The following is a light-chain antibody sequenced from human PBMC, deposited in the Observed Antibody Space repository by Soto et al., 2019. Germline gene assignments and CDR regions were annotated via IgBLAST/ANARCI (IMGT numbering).Light chain of an antibody. CDR2: GAF. V-gene: IGKV3-20*01. CDR1: QSISNNF. CDR3: QQYNTAPMT. J-gene: IGKJ4*01. Sequence: EIVLTQSPGTLSLSPGEGATLSCRASQSISNNFLAWYQHKPGQDPRLLMHGAFIRDSGIPDRFSGSASGTDFTFTISRLEPEDFAVYYCQQYNTAPMTFGGGTKVEIK.